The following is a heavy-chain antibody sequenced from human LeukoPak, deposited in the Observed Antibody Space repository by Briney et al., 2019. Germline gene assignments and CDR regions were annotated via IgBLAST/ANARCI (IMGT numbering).Heavy chain of an antibody. J-gene: IGHJ4*02. V-gene: IGHV2-5*02. CDR1: GIGPSTIGVS. D-gene: IGHD1-1*01. CDR3: EHSRSVWFNSDY. CDR2: IYWGDDK. Sequence: NVSGPTLVKVTPPLTLTGTFAGIGPSTIGVSVGWSRQPPGMAVEWLAIIYWGDDKRSTPSPMRRLIITKNRSINQVVLTMTNTDSVNTAKYYCEHSRSVWFNSDYWGQGTLVTVSS.